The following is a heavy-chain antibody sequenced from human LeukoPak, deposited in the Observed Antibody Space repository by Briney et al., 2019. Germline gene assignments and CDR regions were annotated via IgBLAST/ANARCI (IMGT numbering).Heavy chain of an antibody. Sequence: GGSLRLSCAASRFTFSNYGMHWVRQAPGKGLEWVAVIWYDGSNKYYADTVKGRFTISRDNSKNTLYLQMNSLRAEDTAVYYCARGRGYDSDTYNYAFSDYWGQGTLVTVSS. D-gene: IGHD3-22*01. V-gene: IGHV3-33*01. CDR3: ARGRGYDSDTYNYAFSDY. J-gene: IGHJ4*02. CDR1: RFTFSNYG. CDR2: IWYDGSNK.